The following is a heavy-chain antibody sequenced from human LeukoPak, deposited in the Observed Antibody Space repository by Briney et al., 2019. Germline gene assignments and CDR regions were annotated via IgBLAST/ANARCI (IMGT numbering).Heavy chain of an antibody. V-gene: IGHV1-2*02. D-gene: IGHD6-13*01. CDR1: GYTFTGYY. Sequence: ASVTVSCKASGYTFTGYYIHWVRQAPGQGLEWMGWINPHSGGRNLAQKFQGRVTMTRDTSITTAYLELSGLTSDDTAMYYCAKVRDRLSSFYPAAWGQGTLVSASS. CDR2: INPHSGGR. CDR3: AKVRDRLSSFYPAA. J-gene: IGHJ4*02.